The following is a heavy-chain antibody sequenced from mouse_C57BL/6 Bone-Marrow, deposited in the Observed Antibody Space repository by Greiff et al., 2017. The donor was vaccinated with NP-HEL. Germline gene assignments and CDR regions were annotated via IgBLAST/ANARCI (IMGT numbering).Heavy chain of an antibody. V-gene: IGHV1-50*01. CDR1: GYTFTSYW. J-gene: IGHJ2*01. CDR3: AREEVFYFDY. Sequence: QVQLQQSGAELVKPGASVKLSCKASGYTFTSYWMQWVKQRPGQGLEWIGEIDPSDSYTNYTQKFKGKATLTVDTSSSTAYMQLSSLTSEDSAVYYCAREEVFYFDYWGQGTTLTVSS. CDR2: IDPSDSYT.